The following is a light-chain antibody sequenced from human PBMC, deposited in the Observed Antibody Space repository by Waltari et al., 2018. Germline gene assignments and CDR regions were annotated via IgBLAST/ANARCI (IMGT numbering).Light chain of an antibody. Sequence: QSALTQPRSVSGSPGQSVTISCTGTSSDAGGYNYVSWYQQHPGKAPKLMIYDITKPPSGVPDRFAGSKSGNTASLTISGLQAEDEADYYCCSYAGGFYVFGTGTEVTVL. CDR3: CSYAGGFYV. J-gene: IGLJ1*01. CDR1: SSDAGGYNY. CDR2: DIT. V-gene: IGLV2-11*01.